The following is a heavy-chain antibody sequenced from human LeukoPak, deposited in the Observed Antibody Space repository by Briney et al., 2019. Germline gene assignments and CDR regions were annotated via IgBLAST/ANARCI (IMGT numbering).Heavy chain of an antibody. V-gene: IGHV3-23*01. CDR2: ISDSGGGT. D-gene: IGHD4-11*01. J-gene: IGHJ4*02. CDR1: GFTFSAYA. Sequence: GGSLRLSCAGSGFTFSAYAMSWVRQAPGKGLEWVSAISDSGGGTNYADSVKGRFIISRDNSKKTLYLQMNNLRAEDTAVYYCARAEINDYSRYWGQGIPVIVSS. CDR3: ARAEINDYSRY.